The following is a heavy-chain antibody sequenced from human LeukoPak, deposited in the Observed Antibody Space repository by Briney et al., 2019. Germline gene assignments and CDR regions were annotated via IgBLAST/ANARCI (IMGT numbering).Heavy chain of an antibody. CDR3: ARGPQLWLRRSYYFDY. J-gene: IGHJ4*02. V-gene: IGHV4-39*07. Sequence: SETLSLTCTVSGGSISSSSYYWGWIRQPPGKGLEWIGEINHSGSTNYNPSLKSRVTISVDTSKNQFSLKLSSVTAADTAVYYCARGPQLWLRRSYYFDYWGQGTLVTVSS. D-gene: IGHD5-18*01. CDR1: GGSISSSSYY. CDR2: INHSGST.